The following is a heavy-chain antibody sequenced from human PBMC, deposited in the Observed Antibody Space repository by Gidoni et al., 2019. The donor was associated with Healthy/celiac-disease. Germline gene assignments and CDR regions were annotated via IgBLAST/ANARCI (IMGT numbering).Heavy chain of an antibody. CDR3: AKDSGPQYYFDY. CDR2: ISYDGSNK. CDR1: GFTFSSYG. D-gene: IGHD3-10*01. V-gene: IGHV3-30*18. J-gene: IGHJ4*02. Sequence: QVQLVESGGGVVQPGMSLILSCSASGFTFSSYGKHWVRQAPGKGLEWVAVISYDGSNKYYADSVKGRFTISRDTSKNTLYLQMNSLRAEDTAVYYCAKDSGPQYYFDYWGQGTLVTVSS.